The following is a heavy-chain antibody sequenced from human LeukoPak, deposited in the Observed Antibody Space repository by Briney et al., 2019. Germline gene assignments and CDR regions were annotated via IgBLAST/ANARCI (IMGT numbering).Heavy chain of an antibody. J-gene: IGHJ6*03. Sequence: ASVKVSCKASGYTFTSYDINWVRQATGQGLEWMGWMNPNSGNTGYAQKFQGRVTMTRNTSISTAYMELSSLRSEDTAVYHCARVNVLRYFDWSRPYYYYYYYMDVWGKGTTVTVSS. V-gene: IGHV1-8*01. CDR3: ARVNVLRYFDWSRPYYYYYYYMDV. D-gene: IGHD3-9*01. CDR1: GYTFTSYD. CDR2: MNPNSGNT.